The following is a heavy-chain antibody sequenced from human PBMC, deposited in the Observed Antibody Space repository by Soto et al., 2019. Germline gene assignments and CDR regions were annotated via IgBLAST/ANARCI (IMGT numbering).Heavy chain of an antibody. D-gene: IGHD6-13*01. CDR3: AGAGRYTSHY. V-gene: IGHV4-61*01. J-gene: IGHJ4*02. Sequence: SETLSLTCTVSVASVSSGSYYLSWVLQPPGKGLEWIGYIYSSGSPNYSPSLKSRVTISVDTSKNQFSLKLTSVTAADTAIYSCAGAGRYTSHYWGQGTLVTVS. CDR1: VASVSSGSYY. CDR2: IYSSGSP.